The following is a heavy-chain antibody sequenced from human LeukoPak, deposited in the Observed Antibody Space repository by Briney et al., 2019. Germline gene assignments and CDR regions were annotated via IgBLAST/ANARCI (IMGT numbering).Heavy chain of an antibody. J-gene: IGHJ5*02. CDR3: AKDLGMVRAPSWFDL. CDR1: GFTFSSYA. D-gene: IGHD3-10*01. CDR2: ISGSGGST. Sequence: GGSLRLSCAASGFTFSSYAMSWVRQAPGKGLEWVSAISGSGGSTYYADSVKGGFTISRDNSKNTLYLQMNSLRAEDTAVYYCAKDLGMVRAPSWFDLWGQGTLVTVSS. V-gene: IGHV3-23*01.